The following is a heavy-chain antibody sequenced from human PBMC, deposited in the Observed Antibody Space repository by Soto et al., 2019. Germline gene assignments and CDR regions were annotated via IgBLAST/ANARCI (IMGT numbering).Heavy chain of an antibody. V-gene: IGHV1-2*02. CDR1: GYTFTEYF. J-gene: IGHJ5*01. CDR2: ISPNSGDT. D-gene: IGHD1-1*01. Sequence: QVQLVQSGAEVKKTGASVKVSCTASGYTFTEYFVHWVRQSPGQGLEWIGWISPNSGDTVYAQKLQGSVNVTSDTSISTADMELSRLTSDYTDVYYCARATDGRITWEHNGFDFWGQGTLVTVYS. CDR3: ARATDGRITWEHNGFDF.